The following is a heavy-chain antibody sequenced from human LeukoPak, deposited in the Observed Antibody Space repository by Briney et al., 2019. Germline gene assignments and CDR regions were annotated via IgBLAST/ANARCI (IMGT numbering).Heavy chain of an antibody. CDR2: INHSGST. D-gene: IGHD3-3*01. CDR1: GGSFSGYY. V-gene: IGHV4-34*01. Sequence: SETLSLTCAVYGGSFSGYYWSWIRQPPGKGLEWIGEINHSGSTNYNPSLKSRVTISVDTSKNQFSLKLSSVTAADTAVYYCARAPSRTYYDFWSGYRSFDYWGQGTLVTVSS. J-gene: IGHJ4*02. CDR3: ARAPSRTYYDFWSGYRSFDY.